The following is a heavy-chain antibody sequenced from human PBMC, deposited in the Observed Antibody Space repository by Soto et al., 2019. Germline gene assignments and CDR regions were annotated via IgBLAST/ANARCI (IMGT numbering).Heavy chain of an antibody. Sequence: QVQLQESGPGLVKPSQTLSLTCTVSGGSISSGGYYWSWIRQHPGKGLEWIGYIYYSGSTYYNPSLKRRVTISVDTSKNQFSLKLSSVTAADTAVYYCARYCSGGSCDGVDPWGQGTLVTVSS. D-gene: IGHD2-15*01. J-gene: IGHJ5*02. CDR3: ARYCSGGSCDGVDP. V-gene: IGHV4-31*03. CDR2: IYYSGST. CDR1: GGSISSGGYY.